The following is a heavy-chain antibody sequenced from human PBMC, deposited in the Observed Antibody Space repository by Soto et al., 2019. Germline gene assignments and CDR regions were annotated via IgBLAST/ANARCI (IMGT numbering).Heavy chain of an antibody. CDR1: CASISSDDYY. J-gene: IGHJ6*02. CDR3: AREVNIYYGMDV. Sequence: QVQLQESGPGLVKPSQTLSLTCSISCASISSDDYYWSWFRQPPGKGLEWIGYISYSGSTYYNPSLKSRNTISVDTSKTQVSPILSSVTAADTAVFYCAREVNIYYGMDVWGQGTTVTVSS. CDR2: ISYSGST. V-gene: IGHV4-30-4*01.